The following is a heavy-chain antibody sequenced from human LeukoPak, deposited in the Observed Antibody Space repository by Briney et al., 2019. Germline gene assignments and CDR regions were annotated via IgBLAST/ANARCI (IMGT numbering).Heavy chain of an antibody. CDR3: ARGAYYYDSSGYYYPHY. D-gene: IGHD3-22*01. V-gene: IGHV1-69*01. J-gene: IGHJ4*02. Sequence: SVKISCKASGGTFSSYAISWVRQAPGQGLEWMGGIIPIFGTANYAQKFQGRVTITADESTSTAYMELSSLRSEDTAVYYCARGAYYYDSSGYYYPHYWGQGTLVTVSS. CDR1: GGTFSSYA. CDR2: IIPIFGTA.